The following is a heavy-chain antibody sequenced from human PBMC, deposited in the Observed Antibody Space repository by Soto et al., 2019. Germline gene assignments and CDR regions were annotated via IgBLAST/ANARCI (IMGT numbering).Heavy chain of an antibody. V-gene: IGHV3-73*01. J-gene: IGHJ5*02. Sequence: SGGSLRLSCAASGFTFSGSAMHWVRQASGKGLEWVGRIRSKANSYATAYAASVKGRFTISRDDSKNTAYLQMNSLKTEDTAVYYCTRHPDAPDIVATIGWGPWGQGTLVTVSS. CDR2: IRSKANSYAT. D-gene: IGHD5-12*01. CDR1: GFTFSGSA. CDR3: TRHPDAPDIVATIGWGP.